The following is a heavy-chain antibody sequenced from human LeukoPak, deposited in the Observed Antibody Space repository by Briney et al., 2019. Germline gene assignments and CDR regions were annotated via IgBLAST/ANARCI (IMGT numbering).Heavy chain of an antibody. CDR1: GFTFSSYA. Sequence: GRSLRLSCAASGFTFSSYAMHWFRQAPGKGLEGGAVISYDGSNKYYAGSVKGRFTISRDNSKNTLYLQMNSLRAEDTAVYYSARDNGDCYGSAWFDLWGQGPLVTVSS. D-gene: IGHD2-21*01. V-gene: IGHV3-30*04. CDR2: ISYDGSNK. J-gene: IGHJ5*02. CDR3: ARDNGDCYGSAWFDL.